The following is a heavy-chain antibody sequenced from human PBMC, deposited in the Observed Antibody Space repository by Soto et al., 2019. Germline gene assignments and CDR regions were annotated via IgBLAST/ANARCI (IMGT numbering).Heavy chain of an antibody. Sequence: QVQLVQSGAEVKKPGASVKVSCKASGYTFTSYDINWVRQATGQGLEWMGWMNPNSGNTGYAQKFQGRVTMTXXTXIXXAYMELSSLRSEDTAVYYCARGGYYYDSSGYYLDYWGQGTLVTVSS. D-gene: IGHD3-22*01. V-gene: IGHV1-8*01. CDR3: ARGGYYYDSSGYYLDY. CDR1: GYTFTSYD. CDR2: MNPNSGNT. J-gene: IGHJ4*02.